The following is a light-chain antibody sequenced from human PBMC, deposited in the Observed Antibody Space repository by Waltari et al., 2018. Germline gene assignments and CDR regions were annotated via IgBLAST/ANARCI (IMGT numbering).Light chain of an antibody. CDR2: RND. CDR3: AAWDNSLSGWV. CDR1: SSNIGHNY. J-gene: IGLJ3*02. Sequence: QSVLTQPPSASGTPGQRVTISCSGISSNIGHNYVFRYQQLPGTAPKPLIYRNDQRPSGVPDRFSGSKSVTSASLAIGGLRSEDEADYHCAAWDNSLSGWVFGEGTKLTVL. V-gene: IGLV1-47*01.